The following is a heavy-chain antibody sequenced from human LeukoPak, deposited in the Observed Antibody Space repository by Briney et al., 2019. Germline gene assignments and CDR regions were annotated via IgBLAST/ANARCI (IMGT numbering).Heavy chain of an antibody. CDR1: GGSFSGYY. Sequence: PSETLSLTCAVYGGSFSGYYWSWIRQPPGKGLEWIGEINHSGSTNYNPSLKSRVTISVDTSKNQFSLKLSSMTAADTAVYYCARVRLSSYYDSSGYYYGHYYYYYGMDVWGQGTTVTVSS. J-gene: IGHJ6*02. V-gene: IGHV4-34*01. CDR3: ARVRLSSYYDSSGYYYGHYYYYYGMDV. CDR2: INHSGST. D-gene: IGHD3-22*01.